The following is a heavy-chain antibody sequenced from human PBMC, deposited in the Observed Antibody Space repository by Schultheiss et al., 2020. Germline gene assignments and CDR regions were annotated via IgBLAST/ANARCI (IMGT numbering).Heavy chain of an antibody. CDR1: GGTFSSYA. Sequence: SVKVSCKASGGTFSSYAISWVRQAPGQGLEWMGGIIPIFGTANYAQKFQGRVTITADESTSTAYMELSSLRSDDTAVYYCAGSYCSGGSCYFDYWGQGTLVTVAS. J-gene: IGHJ4*02. V-gene: IGHV1-69*13. CDR3: AGSYCSGGSCYFDY. D-gene: IGHD2-15*01. CDR2: IIPIFGTA.